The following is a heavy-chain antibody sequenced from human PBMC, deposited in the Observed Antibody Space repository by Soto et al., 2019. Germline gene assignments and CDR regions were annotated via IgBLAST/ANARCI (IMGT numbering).Heavy chain of an antibody. D-gene: IGHD2-2*01. CDR1: GFTFSSYA. Sequence: PGGSLRLSCAASGFTFSSYAMSWVRQAPRKGLEWVSAISGSGGSTYYADSVKGRFTISRDNSKNTLYLQMNSLRAEDTAVYYCAKELVYRYYYYGMDVWGQGTTVTVSS. CDR3: AKELVYRYYYYGMDV. J-gene: IGHJ6*02. CDR2: ISGSGGST. V-gene: IGHV3-23*01.